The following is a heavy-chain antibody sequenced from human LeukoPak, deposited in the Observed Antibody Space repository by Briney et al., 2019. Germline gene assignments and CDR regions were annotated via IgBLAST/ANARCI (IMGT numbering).Heavy chain of an antibody. CDR1: GCTFTSYG. Sequence: ASVKVSCKASGCTFTSYGISWVRQAPGQGLEWMGWISAYNGNTNYAQKLQGRVTMTTDTSTSTAYMELRSLRSDDTAVYYCARAPDLYSSSWYYFDYWGQGTLATVSS. CDR2: ISAYNGNT. V-gene: IGHV1-18*01. D-gene: IGHD6-13*01. J-gene: IGHJ4*02. CDR3: ARAPDLYSSSWYYFDY.